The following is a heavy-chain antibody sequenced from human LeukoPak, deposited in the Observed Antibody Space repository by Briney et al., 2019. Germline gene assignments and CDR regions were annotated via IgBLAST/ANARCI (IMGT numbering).Heavy chain of an antibody. CDR1: GFTFSSYA. V-gene: IGHV3-30-3*01. D-gene: IGHD3-10*01. CDR2: ISYDGSNK. CDR3: AGEEFGESLYYYYYGMDV. Sequence: GRSLRLSCAASGFTFSSYAMHWVRQAPGKGLEWVAVISYDGSNKYYADSVKGRFTISRDNSKNTLYLQMNSLRAEDTAVYYCAGEEFGESLYYYYYGMDVWGQGTTVTVSS. J-gene: IGHJ6*02.